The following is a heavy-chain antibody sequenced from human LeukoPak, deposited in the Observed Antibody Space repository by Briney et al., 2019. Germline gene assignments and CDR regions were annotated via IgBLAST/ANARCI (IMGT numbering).Heavy chain of an antibody. D-gene: IGHD6-19*01. J-gene: IGHJ6*03. Sequence: GGSLRLSCAASGFTFSSYSMNWVRQAPGKGLEWVSSISSSSSYIYYADSVKGRFTISRDNAKNSLYLQMNSLRAEDTAVYYCARRGYSSGWSPEDYYYMDVWGKGTTVTVSS. CDR1: GFTFSSYS. V-gene: IGHV3-21*01. CDR2: ISSSSSYI. CDR3: ARRGYSSGWSPEDYYYMDV.